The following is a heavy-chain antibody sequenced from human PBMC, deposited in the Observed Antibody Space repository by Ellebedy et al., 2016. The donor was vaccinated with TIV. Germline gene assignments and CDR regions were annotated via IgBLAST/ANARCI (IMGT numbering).Heavy chain of an antibody. CDR2: MPYDGSNK. J-gene: IGHJ6*03. CDR1: GFTFSNYA. Sequence: GESLKISCAASGFTFSNYAMHWVRQAPGKGLEWVAVMPYDGSNKYYADSVKGRFTISRDNSKNTLYLQMNSLRAEDTAVYYCAREGGRFYYYYMDVWGKGTTVTVSS. D-gene: IGHD3-16*01. V-gene: IGHV3-30*04. CDR3: AREGGRFYYYYMDV.